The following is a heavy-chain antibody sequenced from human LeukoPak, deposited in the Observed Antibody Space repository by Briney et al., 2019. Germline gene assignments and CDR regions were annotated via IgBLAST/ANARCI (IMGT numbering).Heavy chain of an antibody. Sequence: GASVKVSCKASGYTFTSYYMHWVRQAPGQGLEWMGIINPSGGSTSYAQKFQGRVTMTRDMSTSTVYMELSSLRSEDTAVYYCARGGRIQLWLRFLNYYYYMDVWGKGTTVTVSS. D-gene: IGHD5-18*01. CDR1: GYTFTSYY. J-gene: IGHJ6*03. V-gene: IGHV1-46*01. CDR3: ARGGRIQLWLRFLNYYYYMDV. CDR2: INPSGGST.